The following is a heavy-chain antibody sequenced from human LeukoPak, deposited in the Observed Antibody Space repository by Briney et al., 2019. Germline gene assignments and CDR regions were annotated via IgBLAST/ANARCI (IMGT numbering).Heavy chain of an antibody. J-gene: IGHJ4*02. CDR3: ARDKELWQGEDYFDY. V-gene: IGHV3-11*01. Sequence: GGSLRLSCAASGFTFSDYYMSWIRQAPGKGLEWVSYISSSGSTIYYADSVKGRFTISRDNAKNSLYLQMNSLRAEDTAVYYCARDKELWQGEDYFDYWGQGTLVTVSS. CDR2: ISSSGSTI. D-gene: IGHD5-18*01. CDR1: GFTFSDYY.